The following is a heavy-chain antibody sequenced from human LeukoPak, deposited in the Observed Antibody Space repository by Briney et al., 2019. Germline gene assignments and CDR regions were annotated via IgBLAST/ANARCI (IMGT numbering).Heavy chain of an antibody. Sequence: PGGSLRLSCAASGFTFSSYAMSWVRQAPGKGLEWVSAISGSGGSTYYADSVKGRFTISRDNSKNTLYLQMNSLRAEDTAVYYCATLDGYNQIYVPFDYWGQGTLVTVSS. J-gene: IGHJ4*02. CDR3: ATLDGYNQIYVPFDY. CDR1: GFTFSSYA. CDR2: ISGSGGST. D-gene: IGHD3-10*02. V-gene: IGHV3-23*01.